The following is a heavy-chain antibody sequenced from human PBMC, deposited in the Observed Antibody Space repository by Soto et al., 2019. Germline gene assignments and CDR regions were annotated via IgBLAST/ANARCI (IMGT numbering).Heavy chain of an antibody. CDR2: ISSSARST. Sequence: EVQLVESGGGLVKPGGSLSLSCAASGFTFSKYGMNWVRQAPGKGLEWVSSISSSARSTYYADSVKGRFSISRDNANNTLFLEMYALRAEDTAVYYCARGRYAGRVGNLYDYWGQGTLVTVSS. D-gene: IGHD2-8*01. J-gene: IGHJ4*02. CDR1: GFTFSKYG. CDR3: ARGRYAGRVGNLYDY. V-gene: IGHV3-21*01.